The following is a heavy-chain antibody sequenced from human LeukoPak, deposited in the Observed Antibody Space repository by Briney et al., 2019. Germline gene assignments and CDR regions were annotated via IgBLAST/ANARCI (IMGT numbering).Heavy chain of an antibody. J-gene: IGHJ2*01. CDR1: GYTFTGYY. V-gene: IGHV1-46*01. CDR2: INPGGGSP. CDR3: ARDQSGVHFDL. Sequence: ASVKVSCKASGYTFTGYYMHWVRQAPGQGLEWMGIINPGGGSPTYAQKFQGRVIMTSDTSTSTVYMELSSLRSEDTAVYYCARDQSGVHFDLWGRGTLVTVSS. D-gene: IGHD7-27*01.